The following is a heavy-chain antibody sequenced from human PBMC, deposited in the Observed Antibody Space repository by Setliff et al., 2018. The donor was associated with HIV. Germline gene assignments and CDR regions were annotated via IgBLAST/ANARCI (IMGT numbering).Heavy chain of an antibody. D-gene: IGHD1-26*01. CDR3: ARDPSGSYHPLGY. V-gene: IGHV4-4*07. CDR2: IHSSGNT. Sequence: SETLSLTCTVSNGSISGYYWSWIRQPAGKGLEWIGRIHSSGNTNYNPSLKSRITMSVDTSKNQLSLKLSSVSAADTAVYYCARDPSGSYHPLGYWGQGTLVTVSS. CDR1: NGSISGYY. J-gene: IGHJ4*02.